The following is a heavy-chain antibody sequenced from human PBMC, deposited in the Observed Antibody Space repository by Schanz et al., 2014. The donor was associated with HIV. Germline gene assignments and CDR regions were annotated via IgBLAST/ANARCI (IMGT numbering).Heavy chain of an antibody. V-gene: IGHV1-69*01. Sequence: QVQLVQSGSEETKPGSSVKVSCKAFGGTFSNYAISWVRQAPGQGLEWMGGIIPIFVTTNYAPRFQGRLTMTADVSTNTASMELSSLRPEDTAVYYCTSPGESERSPGDAFDIWGQGTLVTVSS. CDR3: TSPGESERSPGDAFDI. J-gene: IGHJ3*02. CDR2: IIPIFVTT. D-gene: IGHD1-1*01. CDR1: GGTFSNYA.